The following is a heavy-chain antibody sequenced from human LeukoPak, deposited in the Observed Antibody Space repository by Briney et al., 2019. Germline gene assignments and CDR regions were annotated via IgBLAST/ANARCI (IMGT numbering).Heavy chain of an antibody. CDR2: IIPILGIA. CDR1: GGTFSSYA. J-gene: IGHJ5*02. D-gene: IGHD1-14*01. CDR3: ARGGIQYKNWFDP. V-gene: IGHV1-69*04. Sequence: ASVKVSCKASGGTFSSYAISWVRQAPGQGLEWMGRIIPILGIANYAQKFQGRVTITADKSTSTAYMELSSLRSEDTAVYYCARGGIQYKNWFDPWGQGTLVTVSS.